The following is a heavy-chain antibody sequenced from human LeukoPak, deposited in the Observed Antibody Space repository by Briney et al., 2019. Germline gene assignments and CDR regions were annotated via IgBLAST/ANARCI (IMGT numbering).Heavy chain of an antibody. J-gene: IGHJ6*03. V-gene: IGHV3-21*01. D-gene: IGHD4-11*01. CDR3: ARDTWRTTVTSYQGYMDV. CDR2: ISSSSSYI. CDR1: GFTFSSYS. Sequence: PGGSLRLSXAASGFTFSSYSMNWVCQAPGKGLECVSSISSSSSYIYYADSVKGRFTISRDNAKNSLYLQMNSLRAEDTAVYYCARDTWRTTVTSYQGYMDVWGKGTTVTVSS.